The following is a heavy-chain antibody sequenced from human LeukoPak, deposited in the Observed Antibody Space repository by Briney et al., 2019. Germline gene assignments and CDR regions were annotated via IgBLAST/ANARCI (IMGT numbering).Heavy chain of an antibody. D-gene: IGHD3-9*01. CDR1: GFTFSSYS. J-gene: IGHJ1*01. CDR3: ARDILTGSQSRFQH. CDR2: ISSSSSTI. Sequence: PGGSLRLSFAASGFTFSSYSMTWVRQAPGKGLEWVSYISSSSSTIYYADSVKGRFTISRDNAKNSLYLQMNSLRAEDTAVYYCARDILTGSQSRFQHWGQGTLVTVSS. V-gene: IGHV3-48*04.